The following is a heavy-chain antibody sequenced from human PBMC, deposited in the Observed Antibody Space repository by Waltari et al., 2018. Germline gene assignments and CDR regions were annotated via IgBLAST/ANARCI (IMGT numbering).Heavy chain of an antibody. CDR1: GFIFSDYY. V-gene: IGHV3-72*01. J-gene: IGHJ4*02. CDR2: TRKKANSYII. CDR3: GALGGGY. Sequence: EVQLVESGGGLVQPGGSLRLSCVASGFIFSDYYMDWVRQAPGKGLEWVGRTRKKANSYIIEYAASVKGRFTISRDDSKNSLYLQMNSLKMDDTAVYYCGALGGGYWGQGTLVTVSS. D-gene: IGHD3-16*01.